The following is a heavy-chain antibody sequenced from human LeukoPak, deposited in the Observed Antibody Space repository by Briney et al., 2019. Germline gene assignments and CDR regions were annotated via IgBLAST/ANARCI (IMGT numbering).Heavy chain of an antibody. CDR3: ARDQVVGATYPYGMDV. D-gene: IGHD1-26*01. Sequence: GGSLRLSCAASGFTFSDYYMSWRRQAPGNGLEWVSYISSSGSTIYYADSVKGRFTISRDNAKNSLYLQMNSLRAEDTAVYYCARDQVVGATYPYGMDVWGQGTTVTVSS. V-gene: IGHV3-11*01. CDR2: ISSSGSTI. CDR1: GFTFSDYY. J-gene: IGHJ6*02.